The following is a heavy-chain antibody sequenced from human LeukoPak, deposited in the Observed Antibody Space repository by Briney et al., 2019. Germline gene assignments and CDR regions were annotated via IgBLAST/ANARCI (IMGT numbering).Heavy chain of an antibody. CDR1: GFTFRSYA. Sequence: GGSLRLSCAASGFTFRSYAMSWVRQAPGKGLEWVSAIRGSGGSTYYADSVKGRFTISRDNAKNTLYLQMNSLRAEDTAVYYCARDPSYSENLDYWGQGTLVTVSS. J-gene: IGHJ4*02. CDR2: IRGSGGST. CDR3: ARDPSYSENLDY. D-gene: IGHD1-26*01. V-gene: IGHV3-23*01.